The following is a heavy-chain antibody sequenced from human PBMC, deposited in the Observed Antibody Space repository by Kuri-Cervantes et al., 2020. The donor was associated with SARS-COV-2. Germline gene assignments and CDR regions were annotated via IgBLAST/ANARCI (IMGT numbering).Heavy chain of an antibody. CDR1: GFTFSSYA. D-gene: IGHD3-22*01. Sequence: GESLKISCAASGFTFSSYAMSWVRQAPGKGLEWVSYISSSSSTIYYADSVKGRFTISRDNAKNSLYLQMNSLRDEDTAVYYCARDQTYYYDSSGYPGDYWGQGTLVPSPQ. V-gene: IGHV3-48*02. CDR2: ISSSSSTI. CDR3: ARDQTYYYDSSGYPGDY. J-gene: IGHJ4*02.